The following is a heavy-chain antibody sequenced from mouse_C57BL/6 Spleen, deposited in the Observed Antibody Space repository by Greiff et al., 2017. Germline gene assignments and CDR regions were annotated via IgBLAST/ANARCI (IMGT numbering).Heavy chain of an antibody. CDR1: GYSITSGYY. CDR2: ISYDGSN. CDR3: ARDGYYHGYFDV. J-gene: IGHJ1*03. V-gene: IGHV3-6*01. Sequence: ESGPGLVKPSQSLSLTCSVTGYSITSGYYWNWIRQFPGNKLEWMGYISYDGSNNYNPSLKNRISITRDTSKNQFFLKLNSVTTEDTATYYCARDGYYHGYFDVWGTGTTVTVSS. D-gene: IGHD2-3*01.